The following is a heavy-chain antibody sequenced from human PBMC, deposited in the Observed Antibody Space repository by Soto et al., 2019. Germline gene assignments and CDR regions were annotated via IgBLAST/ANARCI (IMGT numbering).Heavy chain of an antibody. Sequence: EVQLVESGGGLVQPGRSLRLSCAASGLTFDDYAMHWVRQVPGKGLEWVSGISWNSERIGYADSVEGRITVSRDNAEKSLYLQMNSLRAEDTAFYYCVSSRSYDRQFDYWGQGTLVTVSS. D-gene: IGHD1-26*01. CDR3: VSSRSYDRQFDY. CDR1: GLTFDDYA. CDR2: ISWNSERI. J-gene: IGHJ4*02. V-gene: IGHV3-9*01.